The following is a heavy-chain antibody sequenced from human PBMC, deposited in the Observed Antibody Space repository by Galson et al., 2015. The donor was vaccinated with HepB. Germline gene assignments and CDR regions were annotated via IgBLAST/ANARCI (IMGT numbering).Heavy chain of an antibody. V-gene: IGHV3-9*01. Sequence: SLRLSCAASGFTFDDYAMHWVRQAPGKGLEWVSGISWNSGSIGYADSVKGRFTISRDNAKNSLYLQMNSLRAEDTALYYCAKDSSGYYSTQNFDYWGQGTLVTVSS. D-gene: IGHD3-22*01. CDR3: AKDSSGYYSTQNFDY. CDR2: ISWNSGSI. J-gene: IGHJ4*02. CDR1: GFTFDDYA.